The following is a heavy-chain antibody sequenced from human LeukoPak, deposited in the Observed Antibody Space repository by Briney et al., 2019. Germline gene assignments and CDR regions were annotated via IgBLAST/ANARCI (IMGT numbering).Heavy chain of an antibody. CDR3: ARQRAGSFDY. D-gene: IGHD3-10*01. CDR2: ISSSSSTI. J-gene: IGHJ4*02. CDR1: GFTFSSYS. Sequence: PGGSLGLSCAASGFTFSSYSMNWVRQAPGKGLEWVSYISSSSSTIYYADSVKGRFTISRDNAKNSLYLQMNSLRAEDTAVYYCARQRAGSFDYWGQGTLVTVSS. V-gene: IGHV3-48*01.